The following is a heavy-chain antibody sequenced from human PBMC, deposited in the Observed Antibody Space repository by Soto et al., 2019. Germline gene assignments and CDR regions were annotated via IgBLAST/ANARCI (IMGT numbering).Heavy chain of an antibody. CDR2: TSYDGSDQ. Sequence: PGGSLRLSCAASGFSFSSYAMTWVRQAPGRGLEWLALTSYDGSDQYNAKSVKGRFTISRDNSKKTLYLHMNGLSAEDTAVYFCARDIYYDASGYFDYWGQGTQVTVSS. CDR1: GFSFSSYA. V-gene: IGHV3-30*14. CDR3: ARDIYYDASGYFDY. J-gene: IGHJ4*02. D-gene: IGHD3-22*01.